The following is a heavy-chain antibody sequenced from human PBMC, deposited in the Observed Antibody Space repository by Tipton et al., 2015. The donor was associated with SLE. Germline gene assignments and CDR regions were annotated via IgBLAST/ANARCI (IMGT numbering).Heavy chain of an antibody. CDR2: VFYSGSA. CDR3: ARDSPGDFDWFDAFDI. J-gene: IGHJ3*02. V-gene: IGHV4-59*01. Sequence: LRLSCTVSGGSITGYYWGWLRQSPGKGLEWIGSVFYSGSANYNPSLKGRVTISVDTSKNQFSLKLSSVTAADTAVYYCARDSPGDFDWFDAFDIWGQGTMVTVSS. CDR1: GGSITGYY. D-gene: IGHD3-9*01.